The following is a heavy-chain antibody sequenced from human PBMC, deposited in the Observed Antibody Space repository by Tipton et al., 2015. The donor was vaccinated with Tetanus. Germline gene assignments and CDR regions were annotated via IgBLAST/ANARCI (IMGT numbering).Heavy chain of an antibody. V-gene: IGHV3-21*06. Sequence: SLRLSCEVSGFSFSNYRMNWVRQAPGKGLEWVSSISSTSTYIDYGDAVKGRFTISRDNTQNSVYLQMDSLRVEDTAVYYCARRGEARANWFDSWGRGTLVTVSS. CDR1: GFSFSNYR. CDR3: ARRGEARANWFDS. J-gene: IGHJ5*01. CDR2: ISSTSTYI.